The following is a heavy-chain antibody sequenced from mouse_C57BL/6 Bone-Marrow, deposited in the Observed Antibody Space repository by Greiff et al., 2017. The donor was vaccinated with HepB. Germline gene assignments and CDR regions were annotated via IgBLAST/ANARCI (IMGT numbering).Heavy chain of an antibody. CDR2: ISDGGSYT. J-gene: IGHJ2*01. Sequence: EVQRVESGGGLVKPGGSLKLSCAASGFTFSSYAMSWVRQTPEKRLEWVATISDGGSYTYYPDNVKGRFTISRDNAKNNLYLQMSHLKSEDTAMYYCARDGGPYWGQGTTLTVSS. CDR1: GFTFSSYA. CDR3: ARDGGPY. V-gene: IGHV5-4*01.